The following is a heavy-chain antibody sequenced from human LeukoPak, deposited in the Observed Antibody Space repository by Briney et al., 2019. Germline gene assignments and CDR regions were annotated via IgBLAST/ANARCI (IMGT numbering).Heavy chain of an antibody. CDR2: IIPIFGTA. J-gene: IGHJ1*01. D-gene: IGHD5-12*01. V-gene: IGHV1-69*05. Sequence: SSVKVSCKASGGTFSSYAISWVRQAPGQGLEWMGGIIPIFGTANYAQKFQGRVTITTDESTSTAYMELSSLRPEDTAVYYCARDRGSWLHNQRAFQHWGQGTLVTVSS. CDR3: ARDRGSWLHNQRAFQH. CDR1: GGTFSSYA.